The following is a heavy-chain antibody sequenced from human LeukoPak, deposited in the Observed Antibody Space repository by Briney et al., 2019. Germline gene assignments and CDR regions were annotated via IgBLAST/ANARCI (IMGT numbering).Heavy chain of an antibody. CDR1: GGSFSGYY. CDR3: ARRPNYDFWSGGHYYFDY. CDR2: INHSGST. V-gene: IGHV4-34*01. J-gene: IGHJ4*02. Sequence: SETLSLTCAVYGGSFSGYYWSWLRQPPGKGLEWIGEINHSGSTNYNPSLTSRVTISVDTSKNQCFLKLSSVTAADTAVYYCARRPNYDFWSGGHYYFDYWGQGTLVTVSS. D-gene: IGHD3-3*01.